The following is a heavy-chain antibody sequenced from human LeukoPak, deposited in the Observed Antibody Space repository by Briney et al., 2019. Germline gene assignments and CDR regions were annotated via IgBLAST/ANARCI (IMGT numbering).Heavy chain of an antibody. Sequence: SETLSLTCTVSGGSISSSYWSWIRQPPGKGLEWTGYIYTSGSTNYNPSLKSRVTISVDTSKNQFSLNLSSVTAADTAVYYCARRRSGGRDFDSWGRGTLVTVSS. J-gene: IGHJ4*02. D-gene: IGHD2-15*01. CDR1: GGSISSSY. V-gene: IGHV4-4*09. CDR2: IYTSGST. CDR3: ARRRSGGRDFDS.